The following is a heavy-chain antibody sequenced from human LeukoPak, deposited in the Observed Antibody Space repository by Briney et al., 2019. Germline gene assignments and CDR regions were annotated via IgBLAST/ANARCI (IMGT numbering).Heavy chain of an antibody. V-gene: IGHV4-39*01. D-gene: IGHD2-21*02. Sequence: SETLSLTCTVSGGSISSSSYYWGWIRQPPGKGLEWIGSIYYSGSTYYNPSLKSRVTIPVDTSKNQFSLKLSSVTAADTAVYYCARGGLTAWVSYWGQGTLVTVSS. CDR2: IYYSGST. CDR3: ARGGLTAWVSY. CDR1: GGSISSSSYY. J-gene: IGHJ4*02.